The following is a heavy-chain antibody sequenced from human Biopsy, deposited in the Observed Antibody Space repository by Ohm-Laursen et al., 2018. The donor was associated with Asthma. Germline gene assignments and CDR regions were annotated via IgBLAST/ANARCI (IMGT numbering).Heavy chain of an antibody. CDR3: ARDFGAGDSDGDDLTLTHYYGMDV. V-gene: IGHV3-9*01. D-gene: IGHD4-17*01. Sequence: RSLRLSCAASGFSLDDYAMYWVRQAPGKGLEWVSVISWNSGHIAYADSVKGRFTISRDTAKNSLYLQMNNLRVEDTASYYCARDFGAGDSDGDDLTLTHYYGMDVWGQGTTVTVSS. CDR2: ISWNSGHI. CDR1: GFSLDDYA. J-gene: IGHJ6*02.